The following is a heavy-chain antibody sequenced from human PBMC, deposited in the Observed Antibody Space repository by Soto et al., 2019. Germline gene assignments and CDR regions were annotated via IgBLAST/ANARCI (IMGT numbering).Heavy chain of an antibody. V-gene: IGHV1-46*04. Sequence: QVRLVQSGAEVKSPGTSVKVSCQTSGYTFADYSIHWVRQAPGQGLEYMGNIDPSTGTSDSAQTVQVRISMTTDASTISVYMELILLRAAATAVYDCARLSRITFIVNWGQGTLVTVSS. CDR3: ARLSRITFIVN. CDR1: GYTFADYS. D-gene: IGHD3-10*01. J-gene: IGHJ4*02. CDR2: IDPSTGTS.